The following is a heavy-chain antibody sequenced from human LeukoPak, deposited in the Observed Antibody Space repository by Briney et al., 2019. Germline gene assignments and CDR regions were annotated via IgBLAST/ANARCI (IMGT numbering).Heavy chain of an antibody. V-gene: IGHV3-7*01. Sequence: GGSLRLSCAASGFAFSSYGMSWVRQAPGKGLEWVANIKQDGSEKYYVDSVKGRFTISRDNAKNSLYLQMNSLRAEDTAVYYCARTGPTTYYYDSSGLKAFDIWGQGTMVTVSS. J-gene: IGHJ3*02. D-gene: IGHD3-22*01. CDR2: IKQDGSEK. CDR1: GFAFSSYG. CDR3: ARTGPTTYYYDSSGLKAFDI.